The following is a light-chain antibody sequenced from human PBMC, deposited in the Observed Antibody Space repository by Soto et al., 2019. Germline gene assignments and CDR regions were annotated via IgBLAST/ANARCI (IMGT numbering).Light chain of an antibody. V-gene: IGKV1-39*01. CDR2: GAS. J-gene: IGKJ1*01. CDR1: QSISKD. Sequence: DIQMTQSPSSLSASVGDRVTITCRASQSISKDLNWYQQKPGEAPMLLIYGASILQSGVPSRFSRALYGPDFNLAITYLQPEDFASYFCQQCYCTPFAFGLGTKLDI. CDR3: QQCYCTPFA.